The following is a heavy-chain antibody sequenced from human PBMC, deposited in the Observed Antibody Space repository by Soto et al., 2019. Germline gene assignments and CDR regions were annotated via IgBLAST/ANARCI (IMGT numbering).Heavy chain of an antibody. Sequence: SETLSLTYSFSGTSIYNRSYCWRSIRQSPGKGLEWIGHIHNSGSPYNNPSLKSRVTISADTSMNQFSLALTSVTAADTAVYYCARQYSSDWLEAFDLWGQGKMVT. CDR1: GTSIYNRSYC. CDR3: ARQYSSDWLEAFDL. V-gene: IGHV4-30-4*02. J-gene: IGHJ3*01. D-gene: IGHD6-19*01. CDR2: IHNSGSP.